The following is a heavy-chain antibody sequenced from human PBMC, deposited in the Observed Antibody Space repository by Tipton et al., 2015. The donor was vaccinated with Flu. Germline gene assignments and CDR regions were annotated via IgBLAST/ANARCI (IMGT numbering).Heavy chain of an antibody. Sequence: TLSLTCTVSGGSISSYYWNWIRQPPGKGLEWIGYIDDSGRTNYNPSLKSRVTISIDTSESQFSLKVSSATAADTAIYYCASGVRRPTSASIFPDYWGQGTLVTVSS. CDR2: IDDSGRT. V-gene: IGHV4-59*01. D-gene: IGHD2-2*01. J-gene: IGHJ4*02. CDR1: GGSISSYY. CDR3: ASGVRRPTSASIFPDY.